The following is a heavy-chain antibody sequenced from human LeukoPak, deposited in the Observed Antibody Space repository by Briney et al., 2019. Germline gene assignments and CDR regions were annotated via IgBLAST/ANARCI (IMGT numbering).Heavy chain of an antibody. D-gene: IGHD4/OR15-4a*01. CDR3: AKVVLLTKPSGWFDP. CDR2: ISGSGGST. Sequence: PGASLRLSCAASGFTFNSNVLSWVRQAPGKGLEWVSSISGSGGSTYYADSVKGRFTISRDNSKNTLYLQMNSLRAEDTALYYCAKVVLLTKPSGWFDPWSQATLVTVSS. CDR1: GFTFNSNV. J-gene: IGHJ5*02. V-gene: IGHV3-23*01.